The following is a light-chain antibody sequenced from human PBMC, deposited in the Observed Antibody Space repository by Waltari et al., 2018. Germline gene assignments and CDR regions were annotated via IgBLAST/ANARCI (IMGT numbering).Light chain of an antibody. CDR3: QQSSSTPPFT. J-gene: IGKJ3*01. CDR2: KAS. CDR1: QSISGW. V-gene: IGKV1-5*03. Sequence: DIQMTQSPSTLSASVGDRVTIPCRASQSISGWLAWYQQKLGKAPNLLIFKASTLQSGVPSRFSGSGSGTEFTLTISSLRPDDFATYYCQQSSSTPPFTFGPGTKVDIK.